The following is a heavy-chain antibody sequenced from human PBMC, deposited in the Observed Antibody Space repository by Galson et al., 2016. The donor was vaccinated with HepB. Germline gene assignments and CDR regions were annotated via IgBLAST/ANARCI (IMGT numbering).Heavy chain of an antibody. V-gene: IGHV4-59*12. CDR2: IFYSGQN. J-gene: IGHJ4*02. CDR1: GGRIGSFY. CDR3: AREFDTLTGPYLEY. D-gene: IGHD3-9*01. Sequence: SETLSLTCTVSGGRIGSFYWNWIRQPPGKGLEWIGYIFYSGQNFSNPSLKSRVAFSVDASKGRFSLTLTSVTAADTAVYDCAREFDTLTGPYLEYWGPGILVTVSS.